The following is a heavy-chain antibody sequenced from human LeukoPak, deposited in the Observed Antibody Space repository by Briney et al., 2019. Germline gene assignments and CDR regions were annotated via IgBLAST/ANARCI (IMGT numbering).Heavy chain of an antibody. V-gene: IGHV3-48*04. CDR2: ISSSSGTV. CDR1: GFTVSSND. CDR3: ARDPCDY. J-gene: IGHJ4*02. Sequence: LPGGSLRLSCAASGFTVSSNDMNWVRQAPGKGLEWVSYISSSSGTVYYADSVKGRFTISRDNAQNSLYLQMNSLRAEDTALYYCARDPCDYWGQGTLVTVSS.